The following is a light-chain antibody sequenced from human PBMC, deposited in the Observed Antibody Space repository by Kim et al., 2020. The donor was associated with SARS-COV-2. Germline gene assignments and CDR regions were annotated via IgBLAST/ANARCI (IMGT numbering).Light chain of an antibody. Sequence: SYELTQSPSVSVAPGETVSITCGGDNIEAKSVHWYQQRPGQAPLLVIYYDTDRPSGIPERFSGSNSGNTATLTISRVEAGDEAEFFCQVWDSSISQVLFGGGTQLTVL. CDR1: NIEAKS. V-gene: IGLV3-21*04. CDR2: YDT. J-gene: IGLJ3*02. CDR3: QVWDSSISQVL.